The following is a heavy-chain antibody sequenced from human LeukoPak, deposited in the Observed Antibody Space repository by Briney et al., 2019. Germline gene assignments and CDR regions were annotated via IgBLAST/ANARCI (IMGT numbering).Heavy chain of an antibody. Sequence: GGSLRLSCAASGFTFSTYTMHWVRQAPGKGLEWVAVISYDGSNKYYADSVKGRFTISRDNSKNTLYLQMNSLRAEDTAVYYCARPHYVPINYGDYVNAFDIWGQGTMVTVSS. CDR1: GFTFSTYT. J-gene: IGHJ3*02. D-gene: IGHD4-17*01. CDR2: ISYDGSNK. V-gene: IGHV3-30-3*01. CDR3: ARPHYVPINYGDYVNAFDI.